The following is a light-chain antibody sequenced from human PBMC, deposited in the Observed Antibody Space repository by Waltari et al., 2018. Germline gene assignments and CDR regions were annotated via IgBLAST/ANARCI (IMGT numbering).Light chain of an antibody. J-gene: IGKJ1*01. CDR3: QQYKTYPWT. CDR2: RAS. CDR1: QTIDS. V-gene: IGKV1-5*03. Sequence: DIQMTQSPSTLSASVGDSVTITCRASQTIDSLAWYQEKPGKVPKLLLYRASTLESGVPPRFSGSGSGTEFTLTISSLQPDDFATYYCQQYKTYPWTFGQGTKLEVK.